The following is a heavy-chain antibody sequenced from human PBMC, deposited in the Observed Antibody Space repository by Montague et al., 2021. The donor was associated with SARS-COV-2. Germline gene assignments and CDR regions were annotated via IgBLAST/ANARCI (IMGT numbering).Heavy chain of an antibody. CDR2: ISDSWST. J-gene: IGHJ4*02. CDR1: GGSISSFY. V-gene: IGHV4-59*08. D-gene: IGHD2-15*01. Sequence: SETLSLTCTVSGGSISSFYWSWFRQPPGKGLEWIGYISDSWSTNSNPSLTRRVTMSVDTSKNQFSLSVSSVTAADTAVDYCARHYSATLPAVYWGQGTLVTVSS. CDR3: ARHYSATLPAVY.